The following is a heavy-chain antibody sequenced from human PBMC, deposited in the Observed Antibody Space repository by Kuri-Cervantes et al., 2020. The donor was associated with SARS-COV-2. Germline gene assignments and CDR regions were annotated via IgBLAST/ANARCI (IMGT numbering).Heavy chain of an antibody. D-gene: IGHD1-26*01. V-gene: IGHV3-21*01. J-gene: IGHJ6*03. CDR1: GFTFSSYS. CDR2: ISSSSSHI. CDR3: ARDWVAEWDVLFRSPPHYYYYYYMDV. Sequence: GGSLRLSCAASGFTFSSYSMNWVRQAPGKWLEWVSSISSSSSHIYYADSVKGRFTISRDNAKNSLYLQINSLRAEDTAVYYCARDWVAEWDVLFRSPPHYYYYYYMDVWGKGTTVTVSS.